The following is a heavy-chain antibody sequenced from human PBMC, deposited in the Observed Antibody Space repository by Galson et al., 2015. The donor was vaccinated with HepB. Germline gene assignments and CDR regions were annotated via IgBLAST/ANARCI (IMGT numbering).Heavy chain of an antibody. Sequence: SLRLSCAASGFTFDDYAMHWVRQAPGKGLEWVSGISWNSGSIGYADSVKGRFTISRDNAKNSLYLQMNSLRAEDTALYYCAKARTPVPHYYYGTDVWGQGTPVTVSS. CDR1: GFTFDDYA. D-gene: IGHD2-2*01. J-gene: IGHJ6*02. CDR3: AKARTPVPHYYYGTDV. V-gene: IGHV3-9*01. CDR2: ISWNSGSI.